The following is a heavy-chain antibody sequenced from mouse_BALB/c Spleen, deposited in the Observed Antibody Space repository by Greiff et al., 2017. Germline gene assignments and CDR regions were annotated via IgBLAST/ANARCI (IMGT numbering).Heavy chain of an antibody. J-gene: IGHJ3*01. CDR2: ISYSGST. V-gene: IGHV3-8*02. CDR3: ARYRYDGFAY. D-gene: IGHD2-14*01. CDR1: GDSITSGY. Sequence: EVKLEESGPSLVKPSQTLSLTCSVTGDSITSGYWNWIRKFPGNKLEYMGYISYSGSTYYNPSLKSRISITRDTSKNQYYLQLNSVTTEDTATYYCARYRYDGFAYWGQGTLVTVSA.